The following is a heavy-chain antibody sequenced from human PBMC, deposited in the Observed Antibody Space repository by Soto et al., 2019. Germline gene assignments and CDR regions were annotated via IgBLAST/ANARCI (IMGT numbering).Heavy chain of an antibody. D-gene: IGHD3-16*02. Sequence: PSETLSLTCAVSGGSFRGFYWTWIRQSPGKGLEWLGDINHVGITNYNPSLKSRVSIPVDTSKSQFSLKLSSVTAADTAVYYCARAHDFWGSYRHSNWFDPWGQGTLVTVSS. CDR2: INHVGIT. V-gene: IGHV4-34*01. CDR3: ARAHDFWGSYRHSNWFDP. CDR1: GGSFRGFY. J-gene: IGHJ5*02.